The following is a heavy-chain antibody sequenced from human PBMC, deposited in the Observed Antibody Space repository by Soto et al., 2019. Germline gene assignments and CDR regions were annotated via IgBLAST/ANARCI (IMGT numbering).Heavy chain of an antibody. D-gene: IGHD4-17*01. J-gene: IGHJ6*02. CDR1: GFTFSSYW. CDR3: ARDLQGLLYYYYGMDV. V-gene: IGHV3-74*01. CDR2: INTDGSST. Sequence: PGGSLRLSCAASGFTFSSYWMHWVRQAPGKGLVWVSRINTDGSSTAYAASVKGRFTISRDNAKNTLFLQMNSLRAEDTAVYYCARDLQGLLYYYYGMDVWGQGTTVTVSS.